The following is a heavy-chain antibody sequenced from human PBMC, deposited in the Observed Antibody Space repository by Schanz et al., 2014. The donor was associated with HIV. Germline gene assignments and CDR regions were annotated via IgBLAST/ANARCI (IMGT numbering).Heavy chain of an antibody. V-gene: IGHV3-NL1*01. CDR1: GFGFSSYS. Sequence: QVQLLESGGGLVQPGGSLRLSCAASGFGFSSYSINWVRQAPGKGLEWVSGISISGETTFYADSVKGRFTISRDNSKNTVYLQMNSLRSEDTAVYYCAKASESIFGVEGLDFWGQGTLVIVSS. CDR2: ISISGETT. CDR3: AKASESIFGVEGLDF. D-gene: IGHD3-3*01. J-gene: IGHJ4*02.